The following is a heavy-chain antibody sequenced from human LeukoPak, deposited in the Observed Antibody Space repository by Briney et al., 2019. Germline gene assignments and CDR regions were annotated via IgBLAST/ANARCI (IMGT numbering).Heavy chain of an antibody. Sequence: SSETLSHTCTVSGGSISSYYWSWIRQPPGKGLEWIGYNYTSENTNYNPSLKSRVTISVNKSKNQFSLKLSSVTAADAAVYYCARHPDSVGAFDYWGQGTLVTVSS. D-gene: IGHD1-26*01. CDR2: NYTSENT. CDR3: ARHPDSVGAFDY. V-gene: IGHV4-4*09. J-gene: IGHJ4*02. CDR1: GGSISSYY.